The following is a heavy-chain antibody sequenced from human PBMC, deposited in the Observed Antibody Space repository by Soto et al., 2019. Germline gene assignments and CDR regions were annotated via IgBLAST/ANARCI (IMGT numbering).Heavy chain of an antibody. Sequence: QVQLVESGGGVVQPGRSLRLSCAASGFTFSSYGMHWVRQAPGKGLEWVAVIWYDGSNKYYADSVKGRFTISRDNSKNTLYLQMNSLRAEDTAVYYCARDGSRVSWELLSSGYDYWGQGTLVTVSS. CDR1: GFTFSSYG. CDR2: IWYDGSNK. J-gene: IGHJ4*02. V-gene: IGHV3-33*01. CDR3: ARDGSRVSWELLSSGYDY. D-gene: IGHD1-26*01.